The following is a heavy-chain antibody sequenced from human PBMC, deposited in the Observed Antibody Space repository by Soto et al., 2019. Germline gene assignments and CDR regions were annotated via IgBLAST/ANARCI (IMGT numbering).Heavy chain of an antibody. J-gene: IGHJ5*02. Sequence: PSETLSLTCTVSGGSISSGGYYWSWIRQHPGKGLEWIGYIYYSGSTYYNPSLKSRVTISVDTSKNQFSLKLSSVTAADTAVYYCARGGDYYDSSGTWGSNWFDTWGQGTLVTVSS. CDR2: IYYSGST. V-gene: IGHV4-31*03. CDR1: GGSISSGGYY. D-gene: IGHD3-22*01. CDR3: ARGGDYYDSSGTWGSNWFDT.